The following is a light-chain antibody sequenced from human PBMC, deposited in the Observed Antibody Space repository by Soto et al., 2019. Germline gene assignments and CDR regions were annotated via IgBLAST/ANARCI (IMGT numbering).Light chain of an antibody. CDR1: SSNIGAGYD. CDR2: VNN. V-gene: IGLV1-40*01. CDR3: QSYDSSLSGYV. J-gene: IGLJ1*01. Sequence: QSVLTQPPSVSGAPGQRVTISCTGSSSNIGAGYDVHWYQHLPGTAPKLLIYVNNNRPSGVPDRFSGSKSGTSASLAITGLQAEYEADYYCQSYDSSLSGYVFGSGTKVTVL.